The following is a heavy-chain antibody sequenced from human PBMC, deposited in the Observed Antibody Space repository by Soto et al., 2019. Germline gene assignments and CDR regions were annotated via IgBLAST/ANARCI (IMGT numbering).Heavy chain of an antibody. J-gene: IGHJ6*03. CDR1: GCTFSSYT. CDR2: IIPILGIA. Sequence: GASVKVSCKASGCTFSSYTISWVRQAPGQGLEWMGRIIPILGIANYAQKFQGRVTITADKSTSTAYMELSSLRSEDTAVYYCARGYSGNVRYYYYMDVWGKWTTGNVSS. D-gene: IGHD5-12*01. V-gene: IGHV1-69*02. CDR3: ARGYSGNVRYYYYMDV.